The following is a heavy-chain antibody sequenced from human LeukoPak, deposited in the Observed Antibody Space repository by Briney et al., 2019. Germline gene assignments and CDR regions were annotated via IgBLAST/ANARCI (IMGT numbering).Heavy chain of an antibody. CDR1: GFTFSSYG. Sequence: PGGSLRLSCAASGFTFSSYGMHWVRQAPGKGLEWVAVISYDGSNKYYADSVKGRFTISRDNSKNTLYLQMNSLRAEDTAVYYCAKDRGKWPRYFDYWGQGTLVSVSS. D-gene: IGHD5-12*01. J-gene: IGHJ4*02. V-gene: IGHV3-30*18. CDR2: ISYDGSNK. CDR3: AKDRGKWPRYFDY.